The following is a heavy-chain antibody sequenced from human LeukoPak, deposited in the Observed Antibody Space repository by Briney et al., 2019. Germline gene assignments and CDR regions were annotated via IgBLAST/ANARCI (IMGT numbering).Heavy chain of an antibody. Sequence: GGSLRLSCAASGFSFSSYWMHWVRQAPEKGPVWVSRINSDGSSTSYADSVKGRFTISRDNAKNTLYLQMNSLRAEDTAVYYCARGFGYDNILTYWGQGTLVTVSS. V-gene: IGHV3-74*01. CDR2: INSDGSST. CDR3: ARGFGYDNILTY. CDR1: GFSFSSYW. J-gene: IGHJ4*02. D-gene: IGHD5-12*01.